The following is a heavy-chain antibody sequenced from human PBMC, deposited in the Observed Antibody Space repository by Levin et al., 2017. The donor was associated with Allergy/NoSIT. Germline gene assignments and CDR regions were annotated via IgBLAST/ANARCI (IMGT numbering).Heavy chain of an antibody. CDR2: ISDSGGST. CDR3: ATKAGYNGYAPFDY. CDR1: GLTFSRSA. V-gene: IGHV3-23*01. D-gene: IGHD5-12*01. Sequence: RASVKVSCAVSGLTFSRSAMSWVRQASGKGLEWVSGISDSGGSTNYADSVKGRFTISRDNSKNTLYLQMNSLRVEDTAVYYCATKAGYNGYAPFDYWGQGTLVTVSS. J-gene: IGHJ4*02.